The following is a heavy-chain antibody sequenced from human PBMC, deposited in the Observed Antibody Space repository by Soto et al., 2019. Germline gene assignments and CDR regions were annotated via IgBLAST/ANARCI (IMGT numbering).Heavy chain of an antibody. CDR3: TRESSSDYYYYGMDV. D-gene: IGHD6-13*01. V-gene: IGHV3-49*03. CDR1: GFTFGDYA. Sequence: PGGSLRLSCTASGFTFGDYAMSWFRQAPGKGLEWVGFIRSKAYGGTTEYAASVKGRFTISRDDSKSIAYLQMNSLKTEDTAVYYCTRESSSDYYYYGMDVWGQGTTVTVSS. CDR2: IRSKAYGGTT. J-gene: IGHJ6*02.